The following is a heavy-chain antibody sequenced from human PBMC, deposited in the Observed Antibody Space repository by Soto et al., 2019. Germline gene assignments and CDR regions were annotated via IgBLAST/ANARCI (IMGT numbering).Heavy chain of an antibody. D-gene: IGHD3-16*01. V-gene: IGHV1-69*12. CDR3: ASPALGAATGG. CDR1: GGTFSSYA. Sequence: QVQLVQSGAEVKKPGSSVKVSCKASGGTFSSYAISWVRQAPGQGLEWMGGIIPIFGTADYAQKFQGRVTITADESTSTAYKELSSLRAEDTAVYYWASPALGAATGGWGQGTLVTVSS. CDR2: IIPIFGTA. J-gene: IGHJ4*02.